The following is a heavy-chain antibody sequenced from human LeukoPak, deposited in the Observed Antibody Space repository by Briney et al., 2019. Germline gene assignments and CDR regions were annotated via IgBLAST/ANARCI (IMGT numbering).Heavy chain of an antibody. D-gene: IGHD3-10*01. CDR3: AKSSVRGVIRDAFDI. V-gene: IGHV3-23*01. CDR1: GFTFSSYA. CDR2: ISGSGGST. J-gene: IGHJ3*02. Sequence: LAGGSLRLSCAASGFTFSSYAMSWVRQAPGKGLDGVSAISGSGGSTYYAASVKGRFTISRDNSKNTLYLQMNSLRAEDTAVYYCAKSSVRGVIRDAFDIWGQGTMVTVSS.